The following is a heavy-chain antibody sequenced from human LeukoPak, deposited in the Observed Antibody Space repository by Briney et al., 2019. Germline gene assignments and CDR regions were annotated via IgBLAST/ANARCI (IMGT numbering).Heavy chain of an antibody. D-gene: IGHD4-23*01. J-gene: IGHJ5*02. CDR2: MNPNSGNT. CDR3: ARDNSVEDTAWWFDP. CDR1: GYTFTSYG. V-gene: IGHV1-8*02. Sequence: ASVKVSCKASGYTFTSYGINWVRQATGQGLEWMGWMNPNSGNTGYAQKFQGRVTMTRDTSISTAYMELSRLRSEDTAVYYCARDNSVEDTAWWFDPWGQGTLVTVSS.